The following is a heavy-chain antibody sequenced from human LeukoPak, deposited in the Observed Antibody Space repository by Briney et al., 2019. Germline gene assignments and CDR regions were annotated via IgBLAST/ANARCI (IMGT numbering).Heavy chain of an antibody. Sequence: GGSLRLSCATSEFTFSNYAMSWVRQAPGKGLEWVSSISANGGSTYYADSVKGRFTISRDNSRNTLYLQMSSLRAEDTAIYYCAKDPRVYITATFYFEYWGQGTLVTVSS. V-gene: IGHV3-23*01. J-gene: IGHJ4*02. CDR1: EFTFSNYA. CDR2: ISANGGST. CDR3: AKDPRVYITATFYFEY. D-gene: IGHD4-17*01.